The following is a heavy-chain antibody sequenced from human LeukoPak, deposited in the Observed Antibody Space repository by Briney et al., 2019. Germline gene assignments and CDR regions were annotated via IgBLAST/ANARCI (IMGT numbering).Heavy chain of an antibody. Sequence: GGSLRLSCAASGFTFSSYAMSWVRQAPGKGLEWVSAISGSGGSTYYADSVKGRFTLSRDNTKNTLYLQMNSLRAEDTGVYYCAKLGGGDCYFHFDIWGEGTMVTVSS. J-gene: IGHJ3*02. CDR1: GFTFSSYA. CDR3: AKLGGGDCYFHFDI. CDR2: ISGSGGST. D-gene: IGHD2-21*01. V-gene: IGHV3-23*01.